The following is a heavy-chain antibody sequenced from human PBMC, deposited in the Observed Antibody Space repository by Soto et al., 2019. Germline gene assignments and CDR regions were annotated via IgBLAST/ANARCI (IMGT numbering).Heavy chain of an antibody. D-gene: IGHD2-21*02. Sequence: QVQLQESGPGLVKPSQTLSLTCTVSGGSVSSGGYYWTWIRQPPGKGLEWIGYIYNSGNTFYNPPHKSRLTTSAETSKNQFSLNLRSVTAADTGVYYCARACSVGDWYRTFDNWGQGTLVTVSS. CDR3: ARACSVGDWYRTFDN. V-gene: IGHV4-31*03. CDR2: IYNSGNT. CDR1: GGSVSSGGYY. J-gene: IGHJ4*02.